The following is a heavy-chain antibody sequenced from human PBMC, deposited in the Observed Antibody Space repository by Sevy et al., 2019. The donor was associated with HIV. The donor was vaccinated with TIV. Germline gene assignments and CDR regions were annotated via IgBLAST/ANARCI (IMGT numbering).Heavy chain of an antibody. D-gene: IGHD3-22*01. Sequence: GGSLRLSCAASGFTLDDYAMHWVRQAPGKGLEWVSGISWNSGSIGYANSVKGRFTISRDKAKNSLYLQMNSLRAEDTALYYCAKDTAPHYYDSSGQYYYYYGMDVWGQGTTVTVSS. CDR1: GFTLDDYA. CDR3: AKDTAPHYYDSSGQYYYYYGMDV. CDR2: ISWNSGSI. J-gene: IGHJ6*02. V-gene: IGHV3-9*01.